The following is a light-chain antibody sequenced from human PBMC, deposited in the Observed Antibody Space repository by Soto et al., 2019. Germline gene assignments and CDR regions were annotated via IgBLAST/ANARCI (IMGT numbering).Light chain of an antibody. CDR3: QQRYPAVFT. CDR2: GAS. CDR1: QSIRNY. Sequence: DIQMTQSPSSLSASVGDRVTITCRASQSIRNYLNWYQQKPGKAPNLLIYGASSLQSGVPSRFSGSGSETDFTLTINNLQPEDFATYYCQQRYPAVFTFGPGTKVDIK. J-gene: IGKJ3*01. V-gene: IGKV1-39*01.